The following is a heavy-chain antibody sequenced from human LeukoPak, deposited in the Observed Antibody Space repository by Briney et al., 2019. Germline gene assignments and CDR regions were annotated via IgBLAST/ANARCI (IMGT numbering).Heavy chain of an antibody. CDR1: GGSLSDYY. D-gene: IGHD3-10*01. CDR3: ARQVTYGSGNSFDY. CDR2: INHSGRS. V-gene: IGHV4-34*01. J-gene: IGHJ4*02. Sequence: SETLSLTCAVYGGSLSDYYWSWIRQPPAKGLEWIGEINHSGRSKYSPSLESRVTISVDTSKNQFSLKLSSVTAADTAIYYCARQVTYGSGNSFDYWGQGNLVTVSS.